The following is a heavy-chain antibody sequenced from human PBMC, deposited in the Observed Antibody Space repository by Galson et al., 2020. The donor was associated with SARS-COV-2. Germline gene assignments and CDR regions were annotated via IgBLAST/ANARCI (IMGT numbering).Heavy chain of an antibody. V-gene: IGHV4-31*03. CDR3: AGRGIDAFDI. J-gene: IGHJ3*02. CDR1: GGSISSGGYY. Sequence: SETLSLTCTVSGGSISSGGYYWSWIRQHPGKGLEWIGYIYYSGSTYYNPSLKSRVTISVDTSKNQFSLKLSSVTAADTVVYYCAGRGIDAFDIWGQGTMVTVSS. CDR2: IYYSGST. D-gene: IGHD3-10*01.